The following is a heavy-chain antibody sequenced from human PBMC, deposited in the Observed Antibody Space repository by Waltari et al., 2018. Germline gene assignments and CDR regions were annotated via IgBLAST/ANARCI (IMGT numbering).Heavy chain of an antibody. CDR1: DGSVSTTNW. V-gene: IGHV4-4*02. D-gene: IGHD6-13*01. Sequence: QVRLQESGPGLVKPSGTLSLTCTVSDGSVSTTNWWSWVRQPPGKGLQWIAEVYHTGSPYFNPSLGGRVTISLDKSKNQVFLNLTSVTVADTAVYYCAGALAPSGNEAFDIWGQGTLVTVSS. J-gene: IGHJ3*02. CDR3: AGALAPSGNEAFDI. CDR2: VYHTGSP.